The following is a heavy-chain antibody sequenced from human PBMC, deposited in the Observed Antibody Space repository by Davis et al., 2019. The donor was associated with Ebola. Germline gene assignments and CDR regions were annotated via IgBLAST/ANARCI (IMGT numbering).Heavy chain of an antibody. D-gene: IGHD1-7*01. CDR2: MNPNSDNT. V-gene: IGHV1-8*01. Sequence: AASVKVSCKASGYTFTSYDISWVRQATGQGLEWMGWMNPNSDNTGYPQKFQGRVTMTRNTSISTAYMELSSPRSDDTAVYYCARGQLELRPESHYYYGMDVWGQGTTVTVAS. J-gene: IGHJ6*02. CDR3: ARGQLELRPESHYYYGMDV. CDR1: GYTFTSYD.